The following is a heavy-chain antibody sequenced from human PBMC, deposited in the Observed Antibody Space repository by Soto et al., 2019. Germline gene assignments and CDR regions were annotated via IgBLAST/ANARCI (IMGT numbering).Heavy chain of an antibody. CDR3: ARAPRITMIVREIFDY. Sequence: PGGSLRLSCAASGFTVSSNYMTWVRQAPGKGLEWVSVIYSGGSTYYADSVKGRFTISRDNSKNTLYLQMNSLRAEDTALYYCARAPRITMIVREIFDYWGQGTQVTVSS. V-gene: IGHV3-53*01. D-gene: IGHD3-22*01. CDR1: GFTVSSNY. CDR2: IYSGGST. J-gene: IGHJ4*02.